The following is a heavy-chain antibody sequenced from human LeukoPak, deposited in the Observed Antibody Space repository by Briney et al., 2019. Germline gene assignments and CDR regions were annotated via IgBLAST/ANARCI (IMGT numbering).Heavy chain of an antibody. J-gene: IGHJ4*02. CDR3: AKIIPGGPRSYYY. Sequence: GGSLRLSCAASGFTFSSYWMSWVRQAPGKGLEWVANIKQDGSEKYYVDSVKGRFTISRDNAKNSLYLQMNSLGAEDTAAFYCAKIIPGGPRSYYYWGQGTLISVSS. CDR1: GFTFSSYW. D-gene: IGHD3-10*01. V-gene: IGHV3-7*03. CDR2: IKQDGSEK.